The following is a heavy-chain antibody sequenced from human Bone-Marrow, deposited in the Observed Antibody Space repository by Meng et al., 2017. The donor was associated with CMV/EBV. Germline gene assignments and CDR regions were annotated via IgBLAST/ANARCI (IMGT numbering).Heavy chain of an antibody. V-gene: IGHV3-30*02. Sequence: GESLKISCAASGFIFNSYGMHWVRQAPGKGLEWVAFIRYDGSNKYYADSVKGRFTISRDNSKNTLYLQMNSLRPEDTAVYNCVKDPSDSYYYGMDVWGQGTTVTVSS. D-gene: IGHD3/OR15-3a*01. CDR1: GFIFNSYG. J-gene: IGHJ6*02. CDR2: IRYDGSNK. CDR3: VKDPSDSYYYGMDV.